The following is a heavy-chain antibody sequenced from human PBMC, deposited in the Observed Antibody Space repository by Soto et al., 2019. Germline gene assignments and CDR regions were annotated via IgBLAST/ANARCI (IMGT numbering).Heavy chain of an antibody. CDR2: IYYSGST. V-gene: IGHV4-31*03. J-gene: IGHJ6*02. CDR1: GGSISSSSYY. Sequence: SETLSLTCTVSGGSISSSSYYWGWIRQHPGKGLEWIGYIYYSGSTYYNPSLKSRVTISVDTSKNQFSLKLSSVTAADTAVYYCARVGAVSEVWGQGTTVTVSS. D-gene: IGHD3-16*01. CDR3: ARVGAVSEV.